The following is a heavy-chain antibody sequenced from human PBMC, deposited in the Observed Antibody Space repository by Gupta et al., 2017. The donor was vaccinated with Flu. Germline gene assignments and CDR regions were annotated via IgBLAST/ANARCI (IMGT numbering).Heavy chain of an antibody. CDR3: ARDLGGVGAFDL. D-gene: IGHD1-26*01. J-gene: IGHJ3*01. CDR1: GFSFSIYS. Sequence: EEQLVETGGGLVQPGGSLRLSCAASGFSFSIYSMNWVRQAPGKGLEWVSYISYGTITIYFADSVKGRFTISRDNAKNSLYLQMNSLRDEDTAVYYCARDLGGVGAFDLWGQGTMVTVSS. CDR2: ISYGTITI. V-gene: IGHV3-48*02.